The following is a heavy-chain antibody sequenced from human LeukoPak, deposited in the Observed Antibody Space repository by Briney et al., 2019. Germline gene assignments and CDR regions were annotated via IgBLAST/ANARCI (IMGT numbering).Heavy chain of an antibody. CDR1: GYTCTSYD. CDR3: ARGGSGWYGNNWFDP. Sequence: WASVKVSCKASGYTCTSYDINWVRQDTGQGLEWMGWMNPNSGNTGYAQKFQGRVTMTRNTSISTAYMELSSLRSEDTAVYYCARGGSGWYGNNWFDPWGQGTLVTVSS. CDR2: MNPNSGNT. D-gene: IGHD6-19*01. V-gene: IGHV1-8*01. J-gene: IGHJ5*02.